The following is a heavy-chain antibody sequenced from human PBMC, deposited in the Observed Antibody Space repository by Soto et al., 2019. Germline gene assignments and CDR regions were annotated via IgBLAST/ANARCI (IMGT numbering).Heavy chain of an antibody. CDR1: GGSFSGYY. CDR3: ARVLGYCSGGSCYSSPRKPFDY. CDR2: INHSGST. V-gene: IGHV4-34*01. J-gene: IGHJ4*02. Sequence: SETLSLTCAVYGGSFSGYYWSWIRQPPGKGLEWIGEINHSGSTNYNPSLKSRVTISVDTSKNQFSLKLSSVTAADTAVYYCARVLGYCSGGSCYSSPRKPFDYWGQGTLVTVSS. D-gene: IGHD2-15*01.